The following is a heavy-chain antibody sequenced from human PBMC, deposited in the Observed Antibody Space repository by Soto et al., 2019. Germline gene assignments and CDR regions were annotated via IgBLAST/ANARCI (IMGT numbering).Heavy chain of an antibody. V-gene: IGHV3-7*01. CDR1: GFTFGSYW. CDR2: INEDGSEK. J-gene: IGHJ4*02. D-gene: IGHD6-13*01. CDR3: VKGTIAAPVKDY. Sequence: EVQLVESGGGLVQPGGSQRLSCAATGFTFGSYWMSWVRQAQGKGLEWVANINEDGSEKKYMDYVKGRFTISRDNAKNSLYLQMNSLRVEDTAVYYCVKGTIAAPVKDYCGQGTLVTVSS.